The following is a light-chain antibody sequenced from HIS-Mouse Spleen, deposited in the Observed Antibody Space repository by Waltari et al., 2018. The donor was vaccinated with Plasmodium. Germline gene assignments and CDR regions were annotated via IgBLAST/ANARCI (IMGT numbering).Light chain of an antibody. J-gene: IGLJ3*02. V-gene: IGLV3-25*03. CDR2: KNS. CDR3: QSADSSGTPNWV. Sequence: SYELTQPPSVSVSPGQPARLTCSGDALPKQYAYCYQQKPGQAPVLVIYKNSERPSGIPERFSGSSSGTTVTLTISGVQAEDEADYYCQSADSSGTPNWVFGGGTKLTVL. CDR1: ALPKQY.